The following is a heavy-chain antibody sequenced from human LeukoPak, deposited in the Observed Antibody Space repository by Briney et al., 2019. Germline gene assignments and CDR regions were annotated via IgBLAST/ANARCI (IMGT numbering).Heavy chain of an antibody. J-gene: IGHJ4*02. Sequence: SETLSLTCAVYGGSFSGYYWSWIRQPPGKGLEWIGEINHSGSTNYNPSLKSRVTISVDTSKNQFSLKLSSVTAADTAVYYCARGRPGFGRRSGYPYYFDYWGQGTLVTVSS. D-gene: IGHD3-3*01. CDR3: ARGRPGFGRRSGYPYYFDY. CDR2: INHSGST. CDR1: GGSFSGYY. V-gene: IGHV4-34*01.